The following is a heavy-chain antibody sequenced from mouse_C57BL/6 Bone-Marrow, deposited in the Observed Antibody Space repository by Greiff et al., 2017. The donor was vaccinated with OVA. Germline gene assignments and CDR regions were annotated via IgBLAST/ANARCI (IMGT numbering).Heavy chain of an antibody. CDR3: ARSPTARGHWYFDV. Sequence: EVKLMESGGGLVQPGESLKLSCESNEYEFPSHDMSWVRKTPEKRLELVAAINSDGVSTYYPDTMERRFIISRDNTKKTLYLQMSSLRSDDTALYYCARSPTARGHWYFDVWGTGTTVTVSS. V-gene: IGHV5-2*01. D-gene: IGHD1-2*01. CDR1: EYEFPSHD. J-gene: IGHJ1*03. CDR2: INSDGVST.